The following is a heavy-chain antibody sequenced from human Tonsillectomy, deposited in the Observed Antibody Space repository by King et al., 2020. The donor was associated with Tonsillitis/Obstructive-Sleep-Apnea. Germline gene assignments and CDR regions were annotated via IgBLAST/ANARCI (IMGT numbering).Heavy chain of an antibody. V-gene: IGHV1-69*09. Sequence: QLVQSGAEVKKPGSSVKVSCKASGGTFSRYLISWVRQAPGQGLEWMGRIIPILGIARYAQKFQGRVTITADKPTSTAYMELSSLRSEDTAVYYCAREDSNGGKIVPTAGNYYHYYMDVWGKGTTVTVSS. D-gene: IGHD2-2*01. CDR2: IIPILGIA. CDR3: AREDSNGGKIVPTAGNYYHYYMDV. CDR1: GGTFSRYL. J-gene: IGHJ6*03.